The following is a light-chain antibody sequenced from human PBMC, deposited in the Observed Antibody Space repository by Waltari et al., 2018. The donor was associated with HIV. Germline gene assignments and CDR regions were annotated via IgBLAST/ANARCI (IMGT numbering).Light chain of an antibody. J-gene: IGKJ5*01. Sequence: GSGTIGGRASQGISSWLAWYQQRPGKAPNLLSYAASTLQSGVPSRFSGSISGTDFTLTINSLQPEDFATYYGQQADSFPITFGQGTRLDLK. CDR1: QGISSW. CDR2: AAS. CDR3: QQADSFPIT. V-gene: IGKV1D-12*01.